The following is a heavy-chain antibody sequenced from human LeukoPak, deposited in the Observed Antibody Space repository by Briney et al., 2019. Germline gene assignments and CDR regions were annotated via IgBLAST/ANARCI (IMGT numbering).Heavy chain of an antibody. V-gene: IGHV4-34*01. CDR2: LNHSGST. J-gene: IGHJ4*02. CDR1: GESFSGYY. CDR3: ARGVPAATQSSFDY. Sequence: PSETLSLTCAVYGESFSGYYWSWIRQPPGRGLEWIGELNHSGSTNYNPSLKSRVTISVDTSKNQFSLKLSSVTAADTAVYYCARGVPAATQSSFDYWGQGTLVTVSS. D-gene: IGHD2-2*01.